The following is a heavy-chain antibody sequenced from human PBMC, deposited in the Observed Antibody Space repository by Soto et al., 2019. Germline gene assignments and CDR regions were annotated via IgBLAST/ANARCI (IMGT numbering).Heavy chain of an antibody. Sequence: EMQLLESGGGLVQPGGSLKLSCAASGFSFSIYSMRWVRQPPGKGLEWVSGISGSGESKHYADSVRGRFAISRDNSRKTLDLQMNNVRADDTAVYYWATSRGDRWTTYSFESWGQGTLIPVSS. CDR1: GFSFSIYS. J-gene: IGHJ4*02. D-gene: IGHD4-17*01. CDR3: ATSRGDRWTTYSFES. CDR2: ISGSGESK. V-gene: IGHV3-23*01.